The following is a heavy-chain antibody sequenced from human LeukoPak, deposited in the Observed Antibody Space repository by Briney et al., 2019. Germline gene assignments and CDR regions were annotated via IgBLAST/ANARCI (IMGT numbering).Heavy chain of an antibody. D-gene: IGHD1-26*01. CDR2: VNADGGNT. Sequence: PGGSLRLSCAASGFTFDNYRMSWVRQAPGKGLEWVSTVNADGGNTYYADSVKGRFTISRDNSKNTLILQMNSLRVEDTALCYCTKRVKYGGTWDHFADWGQGTLVTVSS. J-gene: IGHJ4*02. CDR1: GFTFDNYR. CDR3: TKRVKYGGTWDHFAD. V-gene: IGHV3-23*01.